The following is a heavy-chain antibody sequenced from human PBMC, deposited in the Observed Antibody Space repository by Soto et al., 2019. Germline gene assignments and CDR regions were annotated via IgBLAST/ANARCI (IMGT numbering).Heavy chain of an antibody. D-gene: IGHD3-10*01. J-gene: IGHJ4*02. CDR1: GGSISSGGYY. CDR3: ASLPYGSGIHYFDY. V-gene: IGHV4-31*03. Sequence: QVQLQESGPGLVKPSQTLSLTCTVSGGSISSGGYYWSWIRQHPGKGLEWIGYIYYSGSTYYNASLKSRVTISVHTSKNQFSLKLSSVTAADTAVYYCASLPYGSGIHYFDYWGQGTLVTVSS. CDR2: IYYSGST.